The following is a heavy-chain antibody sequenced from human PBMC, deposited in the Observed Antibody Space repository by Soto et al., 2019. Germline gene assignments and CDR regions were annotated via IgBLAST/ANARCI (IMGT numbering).Heavy chain of an antibody. D-gene: IGHD1-7*01. Sequence: GGSLRLSCAASGFTFSSYAMHWVRQAPGKGLEWVAVISYDGSNKYYADSVKGRFTISRDNSKNTLYLQMNSLRAEDTAVYYCARDRSNWNYVGSADYWGQGTLVTVSS. CDR1: GFTFSSYA. V-gene: IGHV3-30-3*01. CDR2: ISYDGSNK. J-gene: IGHJ4*02. CDR3: ARDRSNWNYVGSADY.